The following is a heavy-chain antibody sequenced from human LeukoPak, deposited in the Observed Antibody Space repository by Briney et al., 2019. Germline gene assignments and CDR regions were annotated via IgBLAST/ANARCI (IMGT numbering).Heavy chain of an antibody. J-gene: IGHJ5*02. D-gene: IGHD2-2*01. Sequence: GGSLRLSCAASGFTFSNAWMSWVRQAPGKGLEWGGRIKSKTDGGTTDYAAPVKGRFTISRDDSKNTLYLQMNSLKTEDTAVYYCTTETHIVVVLPNWFDPWGQGTLVTVSS. V-gene: IGHV3-15*01. CDR1: GFTFSNAW. CDR3: TTETHIVVVLPNWFDP. CDR2: IKSKTDGGTT.